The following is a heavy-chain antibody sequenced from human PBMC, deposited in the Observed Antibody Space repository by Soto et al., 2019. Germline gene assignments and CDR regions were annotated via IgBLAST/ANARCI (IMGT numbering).Heavy chain of an antibody. CDR3: ASLNWAFLSFFDN. Sequence: QVQLQESGPGLVKPSQTLSLSCTVSGDSISSGDHYCSWIRQPPGKGMEWLAHISYGAYNFYHPSLQSRITMSVDTSKNQDYLQLSSVTAADTAVYYCASLNWAFLSFFDNWGQGTPVTVSS. CDR1: GDSISSGDHY. J-gene: IGHJ4*02. D-gene: IGHD3-16*01. CDR2: ISYGAYN. V-gene: IGHV4-30-4*01.